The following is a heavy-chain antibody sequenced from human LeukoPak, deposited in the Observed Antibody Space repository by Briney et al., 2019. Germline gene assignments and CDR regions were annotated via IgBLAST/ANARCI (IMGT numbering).Heavy chain of an antibody. CDR1: GGSISSYY. CDR3: ARHFCSGDNCYYFDY. J-gene: IGHJ4*02. CDR2: IYYSGST. V-gene: IGHV4-59*08. Sequence: SETLSLTCTVSGGSISSYYWSWIRQPPGKGLEWIGYIYYSGSTNYNPSLKSRVTISVDTSKNQVSLKPSSVTAADTAVYYCARHFCSGDNCYYFDYWGQGTLVTVSS. D-gene: IGHD2-15*01.